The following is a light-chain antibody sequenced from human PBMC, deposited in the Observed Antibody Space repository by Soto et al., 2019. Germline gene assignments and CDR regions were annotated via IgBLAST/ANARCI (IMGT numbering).Light chain of an antibody. J-gene: IGKJ2*01. V-gene: IGKV1-5*03. CDR2: RAS. Sequence: DIQMTQSPSTLSASVGDKVTITCRASETIYRWLAWYQQKPGKAPKLLIYRASSLESGVPSRFSGSGSGTEFTLTISSLQPDDFATYYCQQSSCYSYTFGQGTKLEI. CDR3: QQSSCYSYT. CDR1: ETIYRW.